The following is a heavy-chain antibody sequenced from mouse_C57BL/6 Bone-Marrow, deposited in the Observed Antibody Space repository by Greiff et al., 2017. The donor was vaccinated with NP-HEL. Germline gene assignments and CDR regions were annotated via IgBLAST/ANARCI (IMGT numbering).Heavy chain of an antibody. V-gene: IGHV1-81*01. D-gene: IGHD3-2*02. J-gene: IGHJ3*01. Sequence: LQESGAELARPGASVKLSCKASGYTFTSYGISWVKQRTGQGLEWIGEIYPRSGNTYYNEKFKGKATLTADKSSSTAYMELRSLTSEDSAVYFCAREDSSGSWFAYWGQGTLVTVSA. CDR3: AREDSSGSWFAY. CDR2: IYPRSGNT. CDR1: GYTFTSYG.